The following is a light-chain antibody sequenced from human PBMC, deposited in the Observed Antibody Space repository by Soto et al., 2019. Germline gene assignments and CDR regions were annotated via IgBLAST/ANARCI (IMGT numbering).Light chain of an antibody. CDR1: STDVGGYNY. Sequence: QSALAQPSSVSGSPGQSITISCTGTSTDVGGYNYVSWYQHHPGKGPKLIIYEVSNRPSGVSDRFSGSKSGNKASLIISNLEAEDESDYYCGSYTSTDTPFVFGTGIKVIVL. V-gene: IGLV2-14*01. J-gene: IGLJ1*01. CDR2: EVS. CDR3: GSYTSTDTPFV.